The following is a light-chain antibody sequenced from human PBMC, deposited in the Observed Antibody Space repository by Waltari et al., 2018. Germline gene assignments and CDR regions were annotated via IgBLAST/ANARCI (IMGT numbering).Light chain of an antibody. CDR2: GVS. CDR1: QAINNW. Sequence: DIQMTQSPSSVSASVGDRVTIACRASQAINNWLVWYQQKPGKPPRLLLNGVSSLASGVPSRFSGSGSGTDFTLTITSLQAEDVAVYYCQQYYGAPRTFGQGTKVEIK. J-gene: IGKJ1*01. CDR3: QQYYGAPRT. V-gene: IGKV1-12*01.